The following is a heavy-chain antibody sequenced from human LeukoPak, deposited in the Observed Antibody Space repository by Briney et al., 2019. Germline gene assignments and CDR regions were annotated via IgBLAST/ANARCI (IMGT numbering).Heavy chain of an antibody. D-gene: IGHD6-13*01. CDR3: ARRRSSSWLDY. CDR2: VYPGDSDT. J-gene: IGHJ4*02. CDR1: GYSFSSYW. V-gene: IGHV5-51*01. Sequence: GESLKISCKGSGYSFSSYWVGWVRQMPGKGLEWMGIVYPGDSDTRYSPSFQGQVTISADKSINTAYLQWSSLKASDTAMYYCARRRSSSWLDYWGQGTLVTVSS.